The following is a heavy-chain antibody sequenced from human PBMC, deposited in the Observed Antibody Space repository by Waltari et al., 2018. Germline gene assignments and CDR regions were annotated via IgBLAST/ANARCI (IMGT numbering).Heavy chain of an antibody. Sequence: QVQLVQSGSELKKPGASVKVSCKASGYTFTSHAMNWVRQAPGQGLEFMGWTKTNTENPFYAQGCTGRFVFSLDTSASTAYMEINSLKAEDTAVYYCARVRASGGNSAFDIWGQGTMVTVSS. CDR3: ARVRASGGNSAFDI. CDR2: TKTNTENP. D-gene: IGHD1-1*01. CDR1: GYTFTSHA. V-gene: IGHV7-4-1*02. J-gene: IGHJ3*02.